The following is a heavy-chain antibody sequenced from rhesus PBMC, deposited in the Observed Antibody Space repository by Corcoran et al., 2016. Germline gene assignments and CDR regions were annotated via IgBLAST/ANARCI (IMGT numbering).Heavy chain of an antibody. CDR2: INPDGDET. J-gene: IGHJ4*01. CDR3: AKEVAERGYFDY. D-gene: IGHD6-37*01. CDR1: GFTFSGFY. V-gene: IGHV3-8*01. Sequence: EVQLVESGGGLVQPGGSLRLSCRGSGFTFSGFYIYWVRQARGKGREWVSTINPDGDETWYKESVKGRITISKENAKNTLYLQMDSLRAEDTAVYYCAKEVAERGYFDYWGQGVLATVSS.